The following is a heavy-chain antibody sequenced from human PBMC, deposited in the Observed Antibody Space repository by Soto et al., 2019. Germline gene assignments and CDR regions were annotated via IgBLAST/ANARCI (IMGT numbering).Heavy chain of an antibody. D-gene: IGHD3-22*01. J-gene: IGHJ6*02. V-gene: IGHV1-69*13. CDR3: ARPLRDRNFYHGFDV. Sequence: GASVKVSCKASGGTFSKYAISWVRQAPGQGLEWLGGIIPMFGTPNYAQKFQGRVTISADESTTTAYLELSSLRSADTAVYFCARPLRDRNFYHGFDVWGQGTTVTVSS. CDR1: GGTFSKYA. CDR2: IIPMFGTP.